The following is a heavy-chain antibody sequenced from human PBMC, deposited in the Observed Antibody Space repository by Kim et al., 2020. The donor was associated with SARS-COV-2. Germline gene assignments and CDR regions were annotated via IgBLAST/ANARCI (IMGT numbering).Heavy chain of an antibody. CDR2: IYYSGST. CDR3: ARDDVSPFRMVRGVTHYGMDV. V-gene: IGHV4-39*07. D-gene: IGHD3-10*01. CDR1: GGSISSSSYY. J-gene: IGHJ6*02. Sequence: SETLSLTCTVSGGSISSSSYYWGWIRQPPGKGLEWIGSIYYSGSTYYNPSLKSRVTISVDTSKNQFSLKLSSVTAADTAVYYCARDDVSPFRMVRGVTHYGMDVWGQGTTVTVSS.